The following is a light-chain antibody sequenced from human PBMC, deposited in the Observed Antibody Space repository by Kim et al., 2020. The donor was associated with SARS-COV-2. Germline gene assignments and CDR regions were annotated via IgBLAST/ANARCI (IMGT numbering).Light chain of an antibody. Sequence: SSELPQDPAVSVALGQTVRITCQGDSLRSYYATWYQQKPGQAPIVVIYGKNNRPSGIPDRFSGSSAGDTASLTITGTQAGDEADYYCNTRGSNDNVLFGGGTQLTV. CDR2: GKN. J-gene: IGLJ2*01. CDR1: SLRSYY. V-gene: IGLV3-19*01. CDR3: NTRGSNDNVL.